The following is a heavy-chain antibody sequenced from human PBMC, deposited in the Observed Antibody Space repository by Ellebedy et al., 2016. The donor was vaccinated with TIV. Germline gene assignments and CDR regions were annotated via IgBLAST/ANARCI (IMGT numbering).Heavy chain of an antibody. Sequence: SVKVSXKASGGTFSSYAISWVRQAPGQGLEWMGGIIPIFGTANYAQKFQGRVTITADESTSTAYMELSSLRSEDTAVYYCASRVTIFGVVSYGDYWGQGTLGTVSS. CDR1: GGTFSSYA. J-gene: IGHJ4*02. V-gene: IGHV1-69*13. D-gene: IGHD3-3*01. CDR3: ASRVTIFGVVSYGDY. CDR2: IIPIFGTA.